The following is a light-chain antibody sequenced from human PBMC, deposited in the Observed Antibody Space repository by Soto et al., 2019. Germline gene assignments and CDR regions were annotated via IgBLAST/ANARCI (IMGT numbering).Light chain of an antibody. CDR1: QRVSTF. V-gene: IGKV3-20*01. CDR2: EAS. CDR3: QQYGSSPPIT. Sequence: EIVLTQSPGTLSLSPGDRATLSCRASQRVSTFLAWYQQRPGQAPRLLISEASNRATGIPARFSGSGSGTDFTLTISRLEPEDFAVYYCQQYGSSPPITFGQGTRLEIK. J-gene: IGKJ5*01.